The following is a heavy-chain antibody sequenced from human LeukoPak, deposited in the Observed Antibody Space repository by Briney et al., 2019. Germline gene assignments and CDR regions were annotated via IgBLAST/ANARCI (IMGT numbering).Heavy chain of an antibody. CDR2: ISGSGNYI. CDR1: GFTFSNHS. V-gene: IGHV3-21*01. J-gene: IGHJ4*02. D-gene: IGHD5-12*01. CDR3: AKEGGYSGYDPFDY. Sequence: PGGSLRLSCAVSGFTFSNHSMNWVRQAPGKGLEWVSSISGSGNYIVYADSVKGRFTISRDNSKNTLYLQMNSLRAEDTAVYYCAKEGGYSGYDPFDYWGQGTLVTVSS.